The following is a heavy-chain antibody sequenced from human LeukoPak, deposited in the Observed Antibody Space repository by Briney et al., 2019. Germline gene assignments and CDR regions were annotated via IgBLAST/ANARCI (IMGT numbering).Heavy chain of an antibody. CDR1: GFTFSSYS. Sequence: QAGGSLRLSCAGSGFTFSSYSMNWVRQAPGKGLEWVSYISSSSSTIYYADSVKGRFTISRDNAKNSLYLQMNSLRAEDTAVYYCARDPATVTTSEDYYYYYMDVWGKGTTVTVSS. CDR2: ISSSSSTI. CDR3: ARDPATVTTSEDYYYYYMDV. V-gene: IGHV3-48*04. J-gene: IGHJ6*03. D-gene: IGHD4-11*01.